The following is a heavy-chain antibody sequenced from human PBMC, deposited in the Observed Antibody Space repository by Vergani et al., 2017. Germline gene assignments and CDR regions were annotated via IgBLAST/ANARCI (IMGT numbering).Heavy chain of an antibody. V-gene: IGHV4-34*01. J-gene: IGHJ6*03. D-gene: IGHD4-11*01. Sequence: QVQLQQWGGGLLKPSETLSLTCVVNGGSFTSYHWTWIRQSPGEGLEWVGDIDHTGRHDYNPSLKSRLTMSVDKSRNQFSLTLNSVTATDTAIYFWARVNTETNGHLYYYYYMDVWGQGTAVTVS. CDR2: IDHTGRH. CDR1: GGSFTSYH. CDR3: ARVNTETNGHLYYYYYMDV.